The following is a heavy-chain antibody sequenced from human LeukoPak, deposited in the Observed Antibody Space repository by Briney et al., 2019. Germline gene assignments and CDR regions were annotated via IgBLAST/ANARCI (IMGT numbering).Heavy chain of an antibody. V-gene: IGHV3-23*01. CDR1: GFTFSSYA. Sequence: PGGSLRLSCAASGFTFSSYAMSWVRQAPGKGLEWVSAISGSGGSTYYADSVKGRFTISRDNSKNTLYLQMNSLRAEDTAVYYCAKDHVFGGEYGSGLLLLQGGGMDVWGKGTTVTISS. CDR2: ISGSGGST. D-gene: IGHD3-10*01. J-gene: IGHJ6*03. CDR3: AKDHVFGGEYGSGLLLLQGGGMDV.